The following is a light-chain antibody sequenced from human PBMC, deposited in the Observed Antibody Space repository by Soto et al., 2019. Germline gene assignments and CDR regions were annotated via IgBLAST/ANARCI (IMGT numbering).Light chain of an antibody. J-gene: IGKJ4*01. V-gene: IGKV2-28*01. Sequence: DLVMTQSPLSLPVTPGEPASISCRSSQSLLHSNGYNYLVWYLQKPGQSPQLLIYLCSNWASGVPDRFSGSGSGTDFTLKISRVEAEDVGVYYCMQALQTPLSFGGGTKVEIK. CDR3: MQALQTPLS. CDR1: QSLLHSNGYNY. CDR2: LCS.